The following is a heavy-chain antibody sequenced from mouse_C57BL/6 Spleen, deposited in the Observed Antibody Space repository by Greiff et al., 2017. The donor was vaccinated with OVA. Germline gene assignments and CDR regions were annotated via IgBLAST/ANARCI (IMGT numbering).Heavy chain of an antibody. J-gene: IGHJ2*01. CDR1: GYAFSSYW. V-gene: IGHV1-80*01. CDR2: IYPGDGDT. D-gene: IGHD3-2*02. Sequence: LEESGAELVKPGASVKISCKASGYAFSSYWMNWVKQRPGKGLEWIGQIYPGDGDTNYNGKFKGKATLTADKSSSTAYMQLSSLTSEDSAVYFCARGTAQATDYWGQGTTLTVSS. CDR3: ARGTAQATDY.